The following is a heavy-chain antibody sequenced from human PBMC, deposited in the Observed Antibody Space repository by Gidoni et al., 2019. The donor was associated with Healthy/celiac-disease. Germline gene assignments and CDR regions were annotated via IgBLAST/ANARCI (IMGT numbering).Heavy chain of an antibody. CDR1: GFTFSSYG. Sequence: QVQLVASGGGVVQPGRYLRLSCAAAGFTFSSYGMHWVRQATGKGLEWVAVIWYNGSNKYYADSVKGRFTISRDNSKNRLYLKMNSLRAEDTAVYYCAREVGQLVPFDYWGQGTLVTVSS. D-gene: IGHD6-6*01. V-gene: IGHV3-33*01. J-gene: IGHJ4*02. CDR2: IWYNGSNK. CDR3: AREVGQLVPFDY.